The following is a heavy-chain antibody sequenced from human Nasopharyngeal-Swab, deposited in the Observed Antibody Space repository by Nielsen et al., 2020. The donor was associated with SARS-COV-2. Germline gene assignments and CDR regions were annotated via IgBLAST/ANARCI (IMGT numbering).Heavy chain of an antibody. CDR3: AKDRSSSWYSGGKLDY. Sequence: GGSLRLSWAASGFTISSYAMSGDRQAPGKGQEWVSAISGSGGSTYYADSVKGRFTISRDNSKNTLYLQMNSLRAEDTAVYYCAKDRSSSWYSGGKLDYWGQGTLVTVSS. D-gene: IGHD6-13*01. J-gene: IGHJ4*02. CDR2: ISGSGGST. CDR1: GFTISSYA. V-gene: IGHV3-23*01.